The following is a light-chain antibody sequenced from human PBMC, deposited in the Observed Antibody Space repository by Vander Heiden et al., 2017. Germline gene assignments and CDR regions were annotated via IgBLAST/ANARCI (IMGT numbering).Light chain of an antibody. J-gene: IGKJ5*01. V-gene: IGKV1-8*01. CDR3: QQDDSYPIT. CDR2: AAS. CDR1: QGISSY. Sequence: AIRITPPSSSFSASTGDRVTITRRASQGISSYFAWYQQKPGKAPKLLIYAASTLQSGVPSRFSGSGSGTDFTLTISCLQSEDFATYYCQQDDSYPITFGQGTRLEIK.